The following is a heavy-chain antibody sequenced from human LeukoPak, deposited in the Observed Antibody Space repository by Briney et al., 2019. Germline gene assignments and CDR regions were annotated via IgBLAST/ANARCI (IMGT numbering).Heavy chain of an antibody. CDR1: GFTFSSYA. D-gene: IGHD6-13*01. CDR3: AKDRAQQLVLDF. CDR2: IIGSGSST. V-gene: IGHV3-23*01. Sequence: GGSLRLSCAASGFTFSSYAMSWVRQAPGKGLEWVSAIIGSGSSTYYADSVKGRFTVSRDNSKNTLFLQMNSLRAEDTAVYYCAKDRAQQLVLDFWGQGTLVTVSS. J-gene: IGHJ4*02.